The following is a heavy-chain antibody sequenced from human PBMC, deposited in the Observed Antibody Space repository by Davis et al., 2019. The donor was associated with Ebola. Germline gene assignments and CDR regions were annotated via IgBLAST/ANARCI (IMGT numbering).Heavy chain of an antibody. Sequence: GGSLRLSCAASGFTFSGSAMHWVRQASGKGLEWVGRIRSKANSYATAYAASVKGRFTISRDDSKNTAYLQMNSLKTEDTAVYYCTPTYYYDSSGYQGYYYYMDVWGKGTTVTVSS. CDR2: IRSKANSYAT. V-gene: IGHV3-73*01. CDR3: TPTYYYDSSGYQGYYYYMDV. D-gene: IGHD3-22*01. CDR1: GFTFSGSA. J-gene: IGHJ6*03.